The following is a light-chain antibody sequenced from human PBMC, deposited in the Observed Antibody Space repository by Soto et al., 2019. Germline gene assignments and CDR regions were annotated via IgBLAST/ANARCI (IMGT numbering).Light chain of an antibody. CDR2: SAS. CDR1: QGISSN. V-gene: IGKV1-39*01. J-gene: IGKJ5*01. CDR3: QQSYSTPIT. Sequence: DIQLTQSPSSPSASVGDRVTITCRVSQGISSNLNWCRQKPGKVPKLLIYSASNLQSGVPSRFSGSGSGTHFTLTIRSLQPEDFATYFCQQSYSTPITVGQGTRLEIK.